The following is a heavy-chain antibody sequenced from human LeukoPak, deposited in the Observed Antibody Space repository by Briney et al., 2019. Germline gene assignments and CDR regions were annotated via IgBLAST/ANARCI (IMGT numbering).Heavy chain of an antibody. V-gene: IGHV4-34*01. D-gene: IGHD6-13*01. CDR1: GGSFSGYY. J-gene: IGHJ5*02. Sequence: SETLSLTCAVYGGSFSGYYWSWIRQPPGKGLEWIGEINHSGSTNYNPSLKSRVTISVDTSKNQFSLKLSSVTAAGTAVYYCARGRRYSSSWWFSWFDPWGQGTLVTVSS. CDR3: ARGRRYSSSWWFSWFDP. CDR2: INHSGST.